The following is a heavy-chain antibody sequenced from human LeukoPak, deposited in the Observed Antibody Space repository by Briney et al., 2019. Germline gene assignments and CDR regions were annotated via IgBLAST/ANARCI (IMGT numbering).Heavy chain of an antibody. Sequence: GGSLRLSCVASGYTFSNYAMHWVRQTPGKGLEYVSGINSNGGSTQYASSVKGRFTISRDNSKDTLYLQMGSLRAEDTAVYYCARGGGSELLYYDAFDIWGQGTMVTVSS. CDR2: INSNGGST. V-gene: IGHV3-64*01. D-gene: IGHD3-10*01. CDR1: GYTFSNYA. J-gene: IGHJ3*02. CDR3: ARGGGSELLYYDAFDI.